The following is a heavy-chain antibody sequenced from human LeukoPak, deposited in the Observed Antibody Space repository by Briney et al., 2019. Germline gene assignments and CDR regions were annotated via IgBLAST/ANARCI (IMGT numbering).Heavy chain of an antibody. Sequence: SETLSLTCTVSGGSISSSSYYWGWIRQPPGKGLEWIGSIHYSGSTYYNPSLKSRVTISVDTSKNQFSLKLSSVTAADTAVYYCARDFIEWEFNAFDIWGQGTMVTVSS. D-gene: IGHD1-26*01. CDR3: ARDFIEWEFNAFDI. CDR2: IHYSGST. V-gene: IGHV4-39*07. J-gene: IGHJ3*02. CDR1: GGSISSSSYY.